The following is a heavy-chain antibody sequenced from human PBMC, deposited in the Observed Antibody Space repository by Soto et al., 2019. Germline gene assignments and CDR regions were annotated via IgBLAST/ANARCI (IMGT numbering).Heavy chain of an antibody. Sequence: ASVKVSCKASGYTFTSYAMHWVRQAPGQRLEWMGWINAGSGNTKYSQKFQGRVTITRDTSASTAYMELSSLRSEDTAVYYCARGYSHYYWGQGTLVTVSS. D-gene: IGHD6-13*01. CDR2: INAGSGNT. CDR1: GYTFTSYA. J-gene: IGHJ4*02. V-gene: IGHV1-3*01. CDR3: ARGYSHYY.